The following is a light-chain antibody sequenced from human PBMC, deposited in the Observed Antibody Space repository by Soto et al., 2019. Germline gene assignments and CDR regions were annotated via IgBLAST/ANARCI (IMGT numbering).Light chain of an antibody. CDR2: LDSDGSH. CDR1: SGHNNYA. V-gene: IGLV4-69*01. J-gene: IGLJ3*02. Sequence: QSVLTQSPSASASLGASVKLTCTLSSGHNNYAIAWHQQRPEKGPRFLMKLDSDGSHRKGDGIPDRFSGSSSGAERYLTISSLQSEDEADYYCQTWATGIRVFGGGTKPTVL. CDR3: QTWATGIRV.